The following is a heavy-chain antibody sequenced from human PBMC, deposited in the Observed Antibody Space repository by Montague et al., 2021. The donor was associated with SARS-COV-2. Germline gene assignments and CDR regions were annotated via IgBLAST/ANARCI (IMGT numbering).Heavy chain of an antibody. V-gene: IGHV2-5*02. J-gene: IGHJ4*02. CDR2: IYWDDDK. Sequence: PALVKPTQTLTLTCTFSGFSLSTSGVGVGWIRQPPGKALEWLALIYWDDDKRYSPSLKSRLTITKDTSKNQVVLTMTNMDPVDTATYYCAHNYSSFTGPYFDYWGQGTLVTVSS. D-gene: IGHD6-6*01. CDR3: AHNYSSFTGPYFDY. CDR1: GFSLSTSGVG.